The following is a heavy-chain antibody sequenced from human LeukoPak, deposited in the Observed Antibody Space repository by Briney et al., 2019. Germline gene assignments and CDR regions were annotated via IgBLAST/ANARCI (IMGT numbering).Heavy chain of an antibody. CDR2: IKADGSVR. Sequence: GGCLSLSCAASVFPLSNYWMSWVRQAPGAGLEGVGNIKADGSVRYYGDSLEGRFTISRDSAQNSLYLQMNSLRAEDTAVYFCARDVWGSYATGSYLDYWGQGAPVTVSS. J-gene: IGHJ4*02. CDR3: ARDVWGSYATGSYLDY. D-gene: IGHD2-2*01. CDR1: VFPLSNYW. V-gene: IGHV3-7*01.